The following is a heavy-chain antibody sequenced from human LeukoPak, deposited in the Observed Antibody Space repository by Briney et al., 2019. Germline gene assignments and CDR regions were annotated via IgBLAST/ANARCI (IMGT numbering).Heavy chain of an antibody. D-gene: IGHD6-6*01. CDR3: ARPAKNKYSSSSPPSAAFDI. Sequence: PSETLSLTCTVSGGSISSGTYYWSWIRQPAGKGLEWIGRIHTSGGINYNPSLESRVTMSVDTSKNQFSLKLSSVTAADTAVYYCARPAKNKYSSSSPPSAAFDIWGQGTMVTVSS. V-gene: IGHV4-61*02. J-gene: IGHJ3*02. CDR1: GGSISSGTYY. CDR2: IHTSGGI.